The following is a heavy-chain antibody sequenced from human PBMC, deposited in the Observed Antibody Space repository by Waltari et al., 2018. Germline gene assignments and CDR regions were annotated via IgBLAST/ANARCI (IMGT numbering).Heavy chain of an antibody. CDR2: IYYSGST. CDR3: ARSHVLRYYMDV. J-gene: IGHJ6*03. Sequence: QVQLPESGPGLVKPSVTLSLTCTFSVGSISRYYWHLIRQPPGKGLEWIGYIYYSGSTNYNPSLKSRVTISVDTSKNQFSLKLSSVTAADTAVYYCARSHVLRYYMDVWGKGTTVTVSS. V-gene: IGHV4-59*01. CDR1: VGSISRYY. D-gene: IGHD2-15*01.